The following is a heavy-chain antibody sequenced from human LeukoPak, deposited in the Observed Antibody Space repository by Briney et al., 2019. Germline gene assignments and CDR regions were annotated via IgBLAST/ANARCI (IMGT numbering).Heavy chain of an antibody. J-gene: IGHJ4*02. CDR1: GGSISSSSYY. Sequence: PSETLSLTCTVSGGSISSSSYYWGWIRQPPGEGLEWIGSIYYSGSTYYNPSLKSRVTISVDTSKNQFSLKLSSVTAADTAVYYCARVSGSSGLDYWGQGTLVTVSS. V-gene: IGHV4-39*07. D-gene: IGHD3-22*01. CDR3: ARVSGSSGLDY. CDR2: IYYSGST.